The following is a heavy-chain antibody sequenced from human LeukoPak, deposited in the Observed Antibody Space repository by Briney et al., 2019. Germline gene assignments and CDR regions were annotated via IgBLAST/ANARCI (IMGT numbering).Heavy chain of an antibody. CDR2: IKSDGSST. CDR1: GFTFSSYW. Sequence: GGSLRLSCAASGFTFSSYWMHWVRQAPGKGLVWVSRIKSDGSSTTYADSVKGRFTISRDNAKNTLYLQMNSLRAEDTAVYYCARRSAARDGSDIWGQGTMVTVSS. V-gene: IGHV3-74*01. D-gene: IGHD6-6*01. J-gene: IGHJ3*02. CDR3: ARRSAARDGSDI.